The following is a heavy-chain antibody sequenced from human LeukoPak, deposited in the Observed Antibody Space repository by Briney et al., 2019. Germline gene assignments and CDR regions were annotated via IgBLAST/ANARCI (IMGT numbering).Heavy chain of an antibody. CDR1: GFTVSSNY. J-gene: IGHJ4*02. CDR2: IYSGGST. D-gene: IGHD3-22*01. Sequence: GGSLRLSCAASGFTVSSNYMSWVRQAPGKGLEWVSVIYSGGSTYYADSVKGRLTISRDNSKNTLYLQMNSLRAEDTAVYYCARWRTYDSSGYCFDYWGQGTLVTVSS. CDR3: ARWRTYDSSGYCFDY. V-gene: IGHV3-53*01.